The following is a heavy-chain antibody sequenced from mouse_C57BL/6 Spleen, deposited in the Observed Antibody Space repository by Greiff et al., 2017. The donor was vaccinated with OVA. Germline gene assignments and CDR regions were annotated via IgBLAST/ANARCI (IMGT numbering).Heavy chain of an antibody. CDR1: GYTFTDHT. J-gene: IGHJ4*01. CDR3: ARWDYEGFYAMDY. CDR2: IYPRDGST. D-gene: IGHD1-1*01. Sequence: VQLQQSDAELVKPGASVKISCKVSGYTFTDHTIHWMKQRPDQGLAWIGYIYPRDGSTKYNGKFKGKATLTVDKSSSTAYMQLNSLTSEYSAVYFCARWDYEGFYAMDYWGQGTSVTVSS. V-gene: IGHV1-78*01.